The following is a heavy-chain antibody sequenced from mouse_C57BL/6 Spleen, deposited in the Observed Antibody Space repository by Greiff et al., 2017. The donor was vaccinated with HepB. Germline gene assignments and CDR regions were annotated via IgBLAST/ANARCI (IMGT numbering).Heavy chain of an antibody. V-gene: IGHV1-22*01. CDR1: GYTFTDYN. D-gene: IGHD1-1*01. J-gene: IGHJ2*01. CDR3: AWGSKSYFDY. CDR2: INPNNGGT. Sequence: VQLKESGPELVKPGASVKMSCKASGYTFTDYNMHWVKQSHGKSLEWIGYINPNNGGTSYNQKFKGKATLTVNKSSSTAYMELRSLTSEDSAVYYCAWGSKSYFDYWGQGTTLTVSS.